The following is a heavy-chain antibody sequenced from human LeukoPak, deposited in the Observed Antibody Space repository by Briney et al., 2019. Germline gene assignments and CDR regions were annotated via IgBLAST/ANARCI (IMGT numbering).Heavy chain of an antibody. Sequence: PSETLSLTCTVSGYSISSGYYWGWIRQPPGKGLEWVANIKQDGSEKYYVDSVKGRFTISRDNAKNSLYLQMNSLRAEDTAVYYCARKNGLDYWGQGTLVTVSS. V-gene: IGHV3-7*01. CDR3: ARKNGLDY. CDR2: IKQDGSEK. CDR1: GYSISSGYY. J-gene: IGHJ4*02.